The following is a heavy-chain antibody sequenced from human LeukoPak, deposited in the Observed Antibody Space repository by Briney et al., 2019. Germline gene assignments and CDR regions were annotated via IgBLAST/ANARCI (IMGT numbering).Heavy chain of an antibody. D-gene: IGHD5-18*01. CDR1: GFTFSSYG. J-gene: IGHJ4*02. V-gene: IGHV3-30*02. CDR3: AKGTRVDTAMVLTFDY. CDR2: IRYDGSNK. Sequence: GGSLRLSCAASGFTFSSYGMHWVRQAPGKGLEWVAFIRYDGSNKYYADSVKGRFTTSRDNSKNTLYLQMNSLRAEDTAVYYCAKGTRVDTAMVLTFDYWGQGTLVTVSS.